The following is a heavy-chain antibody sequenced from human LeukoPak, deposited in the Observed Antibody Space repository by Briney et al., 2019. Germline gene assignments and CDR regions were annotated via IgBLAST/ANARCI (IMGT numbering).Heavy chain of an antibody. V-gene: IGHV4-4*02. D-gene: IGHD5-12*01. CDR1: GRSITSTNW. J-gene: IGHJ4*02. CDR2: IYCSGSS. Sequence: WETLSLTCAVSGRSITSTNWWSWVRQPPGEGLEWVGEIYCSGSSSYNPSLKSRVPISVDKSKNPFSLPLASVTAGATAAFFCARVPGRYTSGFCYFDFWGRGMLVTVSS. CDR3: ARVPGRYTSGFCYFDF.